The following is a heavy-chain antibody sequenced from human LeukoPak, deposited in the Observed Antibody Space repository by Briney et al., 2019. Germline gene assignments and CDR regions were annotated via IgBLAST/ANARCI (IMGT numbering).Heavy chain of an antibody. Sequence: ASVKVSCKASGYTFTSYGISWVRQAPGQGLEWMGWISAYNGNTNYAQKLQGRVTMTTDTSTSTAYMELRSLRSDDTAVYYCARDRYYYGSGSRSDEHDAFDIWGQGTMVTVSS. CDR3: ARDRYYYGSGSRSDEHDAFDI. D-gene: IGHD3-10*01. CDR2: ISAYNGNT. CDR1: GYTFTSYG. J-gene: IGHJ3*02. V-gene: IGHV1-18*01.